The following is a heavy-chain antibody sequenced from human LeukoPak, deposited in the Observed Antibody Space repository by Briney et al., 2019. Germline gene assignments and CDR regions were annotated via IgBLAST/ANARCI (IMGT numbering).Heavy chain of an antibody. CDR3: ARERAVTTYYYFDY. CDR1: GGPISSYY. V-gene: IGHV4-59*01. D-gene: IGHD4-17*01. Sequence: PSETLSLTCTVSGGPISSYYWSWIRQPPGKGLEWIGYIYYSGSTYYNPSLKSRVTISVDTSKNQFSLKLSSVTAADTAVYYCARERAVTTYYYFDYWGQGTLVTVSS. CDR2: IYYSGST. J-gene: IGHJ4*02.